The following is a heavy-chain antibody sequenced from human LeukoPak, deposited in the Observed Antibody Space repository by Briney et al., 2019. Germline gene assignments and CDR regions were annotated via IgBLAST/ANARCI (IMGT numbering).Heavy chain of an antibody. V-gene: IGHV1-69*04. D-gene: IGHD2-15*01. CDR2: SIPSLDVA. J-gene: IGHJ4*02. CDR3: ARDHCSPGTCLGGH. CDR1: GDTFIPYT. Sequence: SSVKVSCKASGDTFIPYTFSWVRQAPGQGHERIGRSIPSLDVANYAHKFQGRVTLSVDRDTATTYMEVTSLRSEDTAIYYCARDHCSPGTCLGGHWGQGTLVTVSS.